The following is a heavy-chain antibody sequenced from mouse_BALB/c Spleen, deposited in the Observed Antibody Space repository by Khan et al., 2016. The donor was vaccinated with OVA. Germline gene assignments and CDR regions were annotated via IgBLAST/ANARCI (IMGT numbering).Heavy chain of an antibody. J-gene: IGHJ3*01. CDR1: GYSITSDYA. CDR3: ARGSGTWFAY. Sequence: EVQLQESGPGLVKPSQSLSLTCTVTGYSITSDYAWNWIRQFPGNKLEWMGYISYSGSTSYNPSLKSRISITRDTSKNQFFLQLNSVTTEDTATYDCARGSGTWFAYWGQGTLVTVSA. CDR2: ISYSGST. V-gene: IGHV3-2*02. D-gene: IGHD4-1*01.